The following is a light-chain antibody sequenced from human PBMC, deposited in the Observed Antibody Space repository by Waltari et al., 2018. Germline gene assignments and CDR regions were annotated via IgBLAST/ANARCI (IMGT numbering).Light chain of an antibody. Sequence: QPLVTQEPAFSLSPAGTVRLTSGFCSGPVRISAYPSWYQQTPGQAPRALIYSTNTRSSWVPDRFSGSILGNKAALTITGAQADDECDYYCVLYMGSDILFGGGTKLTVL. CDR2: STN. V-gene: IGLV8-61*01. J-gene: IGLJ3*02. CDR3: VLYMGSDIL. CDR1: SGPVRISAY.